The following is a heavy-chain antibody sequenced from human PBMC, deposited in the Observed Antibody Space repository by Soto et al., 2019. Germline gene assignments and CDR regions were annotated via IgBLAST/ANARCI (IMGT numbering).Heavy chain of an antibody. Sequence: SETLSLTCTVFGGSISSYYWSWIRQPSGKGLEWIGYIYYSGSTNYNPSLKSRVTISVDTSKNQFSLKLSSVTAADTAVYYCAAAYCSGGSCHPGAFDYWGQGTLVTVSS. D-gene: IGHD2-15*01. CDR2: IYYSGST. CDR3: AAAYCSGGSCHPGAFDY. CDR1: GGSISSYY. J-gene: IGHJ4*02. V-gene: IGHV4-59*08.